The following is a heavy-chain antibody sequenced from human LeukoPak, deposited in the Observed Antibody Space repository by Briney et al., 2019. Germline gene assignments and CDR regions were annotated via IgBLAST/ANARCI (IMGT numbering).Heavy chain of an antibody. J-gene: IGHJ4*02. CDR2: INPAGGST. CDR3: AGGSGSPDY. CDR1: GGTFSSYA. D-gene: IGHD1-26*01. V-gene: IGHV1-46*01. Sequence: RASVKVSCKASGGTFSSYAISWVRQAPGQGLEWMGIINPAGGSTTYAQKFQGRLTMTRDTSTSTVSMELSSLKSEDTALYYCAGGSGSPDYWGQGTLVTVSS.